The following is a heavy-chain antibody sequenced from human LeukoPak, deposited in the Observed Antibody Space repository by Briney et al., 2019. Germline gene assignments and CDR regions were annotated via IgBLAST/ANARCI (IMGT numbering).Heavy chain of an antibody. D-gene: IGHD2-15*01. V-gene: IGHV3-30*02. Sequence: PGGSLRLSCAASGLTFSSYAMSWVRQAPGKGLEWVAFIRYDGSNKYYADSVKGRFTISRDNSKNTLYLQMNSLRAEDTAVYYCAKDRHQNIVVVVAADILDAFDIWGQGTMVTVSS. CDR1: GLTFSSYA. CDR3: AKDRHQNIVVVVAADILDAFDI. CDR2: IRYDGSNK. J-gene: IGHJ3*02.